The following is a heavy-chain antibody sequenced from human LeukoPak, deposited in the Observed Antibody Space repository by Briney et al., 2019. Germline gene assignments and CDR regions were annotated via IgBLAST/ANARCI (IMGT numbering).Heavy chain of an antibody. J-gene: IGHJ4*02. V-gene: IGHV1-69*06. D-gene: IGHD6-13*01. CDR1: GGTFSSYA. Sequence: PVKVSCKASGGTFSSYAISWVRQAPGQGLEWMGRIIPIFGTANYAQKFQGRVTITADKSTSTAYMELSSLRSEDTAVYYCARETGSSSWYAADYWGQGTLVTVSS. CDR2: IIPIFGTA. CDR3: ARETGSSSWYAADY.